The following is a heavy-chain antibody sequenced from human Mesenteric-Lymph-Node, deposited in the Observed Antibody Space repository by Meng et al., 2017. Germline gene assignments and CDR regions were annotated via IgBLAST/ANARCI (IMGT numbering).Heavy chain of an antibody. Sequence: VHLEESGPGLVKPSQTPSLICTVSGGSISSGDYYWSWIRQPPGKGLEWIGCIYYSGSTYYNPSLKGRVTISVDTSKNQFSLNLSSVTAADTAVYYCARGQRSYSGSYPEWFDPWGQGTLVTVSS. D-gene: IGHD1-26*01. CDR1: GGSISSGDYY. J-gene: IGHJ5*02. V-gene: IGHV4-30-4*01. CDR2: IYYSGST. CDR3: ARGQRSYSGSYPEWFDP.